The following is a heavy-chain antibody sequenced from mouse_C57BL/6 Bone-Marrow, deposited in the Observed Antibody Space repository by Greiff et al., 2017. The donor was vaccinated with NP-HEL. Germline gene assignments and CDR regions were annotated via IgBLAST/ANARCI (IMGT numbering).Heavy chain of an antibody. Sequence: EVKLVESGGGLVKPGGSLKLSCAASGFTFSDYGMHWVRQAPEKGLEWVAYISSGSSTIYYADTVKGRFTISRDNAKNTLFLQMTSLRSEDTAMYYCARTTTVPFDYWGQGTTLTVSS. CDR2: ISSGSSTI. CDR1: GFTFSDYG. J-gene: IGHJ2*01. V-gene: IGHV5-17*01. CDR3: ARTTTVPFDY. D-gene: IGHD1-1*01.